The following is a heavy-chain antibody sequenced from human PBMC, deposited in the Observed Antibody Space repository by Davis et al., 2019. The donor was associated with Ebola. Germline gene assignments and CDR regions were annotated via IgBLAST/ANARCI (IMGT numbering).Heavy chain of an antibody. D-gene: IGHD3-10*01. V-gene: IGHV1-2*02. J-gene: IGHJ6*02. CDR1: GYIFTGYY. CDR2: INPNSGGT. CDR3: ARAWDITMVRGVIITRDYGMDV. Sequence: ASVKVSCKASGYIFTGYYMHWVRQAPGQGLEWMGWINPNSGGTNYAQKFQGRVTMTRDTSISTAYMELSRLRSDDTAVYYCARAWDITMVRGVIITRDYGMDVWGQGTTVTVSS.